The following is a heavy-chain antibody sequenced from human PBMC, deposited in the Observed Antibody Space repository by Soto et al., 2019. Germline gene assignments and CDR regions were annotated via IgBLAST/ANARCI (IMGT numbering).Heavy chain of an antibody. CDR3: AKHLYGDQYYFDY. J-gene: IGHJ4*02. D-gene: IGHD4-17*01. V-gene: IGHV3-30*18. CDR2: ISYDGSNK. CDR1: GFTFSSYG. Sequence: PGGSLRLSCAASGFTFSSYGMHWVRQAPGKGLEWVAVISYDGSNKYYADSVKGRFTISRDNSKNTLYLQMNSLRAEDTAVYYCAKHLYGDQYYFDYWGQGTLVTVSS.